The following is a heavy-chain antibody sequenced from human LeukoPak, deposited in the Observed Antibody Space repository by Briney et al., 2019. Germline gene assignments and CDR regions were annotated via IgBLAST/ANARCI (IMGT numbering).Heavy chain of an antibody. CDR3: AKRGVVIRVILVGFHKEAYYFDS. Sequence: GGSLRLSCAASGFTVSSNCMSWVRQAPGKGLEWVAGISGSGGGTNYADSVKGRFTISRDNAKNTLYLQMNSLRAEDTAVYFCAKRGVVIRVILVGFHKEAYYFDSWGQGALVTVSS. D-gene: IGHD3-10*01. J-gene: IGHJ4*02. CDR1: GFTVSSNC. CDR2: ISGSGGGT. V-gene: IGHV3-23*01.